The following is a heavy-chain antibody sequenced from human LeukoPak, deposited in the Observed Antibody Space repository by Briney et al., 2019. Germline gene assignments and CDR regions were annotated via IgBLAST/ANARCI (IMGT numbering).Heavy chain of an antibody. CDR1: GFTVSSTY. D-gene: IGHD2-2*01. CDR3: ARGYQVAGHYYGMDV. V-gene: IGHV3-53*04. CDR2: IYSGGST. J-gene: IGHJ6*02. Sequence: GGSLRLSCAASGFTVSSTYMSWVRQAPGKGLEWVSIIYSGGSTNYADSVKGRFTISRHNSKNTLYLQMNSLRPEDTAVYFCARGYQVAGHYYGMDVWGQGTTVTVSS.